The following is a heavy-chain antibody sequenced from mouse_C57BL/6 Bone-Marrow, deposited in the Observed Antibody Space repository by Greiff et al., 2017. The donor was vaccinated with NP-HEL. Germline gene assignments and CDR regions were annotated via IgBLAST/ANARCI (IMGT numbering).Heavy chain of an antibody. J-gene: IGHJ4*01. CDR1: GFSFNTYA. D-gene: IGHD1-1*02. V-gene: IGHV10-1*01. CDR3: VRLGGPPYAMDY. Sequence: EVKLEESGGGLVQPKGSLKLSCAASGFSFNTYAMNWVRQAPGKGLEWVARIRSKSNNYATYYADSVKDRFTISRDDSESMLYLQMNNLKTEDTAMYYCVRLGGPPYAMDYWGQGTSVTVSS. CDR2: IRSKSNNYAT.